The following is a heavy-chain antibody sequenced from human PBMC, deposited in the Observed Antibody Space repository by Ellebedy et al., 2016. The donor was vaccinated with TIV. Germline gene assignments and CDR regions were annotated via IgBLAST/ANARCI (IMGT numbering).Heavy chain of an antibody. J-gene: IGHJ4*02. D-gene: IGHD3-22*01. CDR3: AKGSSSGFNYDRVGFQY. V-gene: IGHV3-23*01. CDR2: ISGDGVNT. CDR1: GFTFGSFA. Sequence: GGSLRLSCSASGFTFGSFAMHWVRQAPGKGLAWLSVISGDGVNTYSAASVKGRLTITRDNFTNTLLLQVNRLRAEDTAVYYCAKGSSSGFNYDRVGFQYWGQGTLVTVSS.